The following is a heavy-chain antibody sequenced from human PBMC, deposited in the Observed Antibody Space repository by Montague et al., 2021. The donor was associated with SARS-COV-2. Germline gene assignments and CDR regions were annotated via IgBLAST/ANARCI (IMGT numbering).Heavy chain of an antibody. J-gene: IGHJ4*02. CDR1: GGSISSSY. CDR3: ARHYSATLAAVY. D-gene: IGHD2-15*01. CDR2: MCDSGSG. V-gene: IGHV4-59*08. Sequence: SETLSLTCTVSGGSISSSYWCWFRQRPARGLEWIWYMCDSGSGNYNPSLTSRVTMSVDTSKNQFSLKVNSVTVAGTAVYYCARHYSATLAAVYWGQGTLVTVSS.